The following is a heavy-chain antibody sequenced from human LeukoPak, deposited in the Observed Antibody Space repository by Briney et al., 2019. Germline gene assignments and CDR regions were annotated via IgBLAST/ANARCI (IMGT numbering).Heavy chain of an antibody. J-gene: IGHJ5*02. CDR1: GFTFSSYS. CDR2: ISSSSSTI. Sequence: GGSLRLSCAASGFTFSSYSMNWVRQAPGKGLEWVSYISSSSSTIYYADSVKGRFTISRDNAKNSLYLQMNGLRVEDTAVYYCARVYYASWSGQPLSQHWLDPWGQGTLVTVSS. CDR3: ARVYYASWSGQPLSQHWLDP. D-gene: IGHD3-3*01. V-gene: IGHV3-48*01.